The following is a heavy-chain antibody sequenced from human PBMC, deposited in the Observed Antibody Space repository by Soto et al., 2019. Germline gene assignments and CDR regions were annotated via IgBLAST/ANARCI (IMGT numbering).Heavy chain of an antibody. Sequence: LSLTCAVSGGSISSSYWWNWVRQPPGKGLEWIGKIYHSGSTNYNPSLKNRVTISVDKSNNQFSLRLSSVTAADTAVYFCVTSLNYDFWRDGGRHYYFDYWGQGTLVTVSS. CDR1: GGSISSSYW. CDR3: VTSLNYDFWRDGGRHYYFDY. D-gene: IGHD3-3*01. CDR2: IYHSGST. V-gene: IGHV4-4*01. J-gene: IGHJ4*02.